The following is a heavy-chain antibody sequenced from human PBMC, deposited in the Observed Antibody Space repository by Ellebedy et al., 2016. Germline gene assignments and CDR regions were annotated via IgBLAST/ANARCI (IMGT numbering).Heavy chain of an antibody. V-gene: IGHV3-13*01. Sequence: GGSLRLSCAASGFTLSNFYMHWVRQVKGKDLEWVSAFGTADDIYYRGSVKGRFTISRDNSKNTLYLQMNSLRAEDTAVYYCARGVGSGWFDPWGQGTLVTVSS. CDR1: GFTLSNFY. CDR3: ARGVGSGWFDP. J-gene: IGHJ5*02. D-gene: IGHD2-15*01. CDR2: FGTADDI.